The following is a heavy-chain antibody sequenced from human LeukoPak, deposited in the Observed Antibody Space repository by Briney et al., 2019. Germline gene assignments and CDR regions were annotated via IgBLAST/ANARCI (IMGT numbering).Heavy chain of an antibody. J-gene: IGHJ4*02. V-gene: IGHV4-4*07. CDR2: IYSNEIT. D-gene: IGHD3-10*01. Sequence: SETLSLTCSVSGVSLVSYSWSWIRQPAGKGLEWIGRIYSNEITNYNPSLKSRVTMSVDTSKNQFSLNLSSVTAADTAVYYCARGGGRSPSYWGQGTLVTVSS. CDR3: ARGGGRSPSY. CDR1: GVSLVSYS.